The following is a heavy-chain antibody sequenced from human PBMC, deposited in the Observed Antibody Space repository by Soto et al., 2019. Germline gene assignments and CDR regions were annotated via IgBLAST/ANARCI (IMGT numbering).Heavy chain of an antibody. Sequence: SGTLSLTCTVSGGSISSYYWSWIRQPAGKGLEWIGRIYTSGSTNYNPSLKSRVTMSVDTSKNQFSLKLSSVTAADTAVYYCARDCVVVAATYVSTNYWGQRTLVTVSS. J-gene: IGHJ4*02. CDR2: IYTSGST. CDR1: GGSISSYY. D-gene: IGHD2-15*01. CDR3: ARDCVVVAATYVSTNY. V-gene: IGHV4-4*07.